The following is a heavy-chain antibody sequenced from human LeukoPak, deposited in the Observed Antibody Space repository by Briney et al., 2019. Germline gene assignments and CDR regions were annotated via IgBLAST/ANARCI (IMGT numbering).Heavy chain of an antibody. CDR1: GGSFSGYY. V-gene: IGHV4-34*01. D-gene: IGHD5-24*01. CDR3: AKVEQTRDYYYYYMDV. Sequence: SSETLSLTCAVYGGSFSGYYWSWIRQPPGKGLEWIGEINHSGSTNYNPSPKSRVTISVDTSKNQLSLKLRSMTAADTAVYYCAKVEQTRDYYYYYMDVWGKGTTVTVSS. J-gene: IGHJ6*03. CDR2: INHSGST.